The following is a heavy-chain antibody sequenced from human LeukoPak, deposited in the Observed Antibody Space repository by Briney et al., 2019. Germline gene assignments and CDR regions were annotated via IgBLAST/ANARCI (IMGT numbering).Heavy chain of an antibody. CDR2: ISAYNGNT. D-gene: IGHD3-22*01. CDR1: GYTFTSYG. V-gene: IGHV1-18*01. CDR3: AREASDSSGYYYDSGHAFDI. Sequence: GASVKVSCKASGYTFTSYGISWVRQAPGQGLEWMGWISAYNGNTNYAQKLQGRVTMTTDTSTSTAYMELRSLRSDDTAVYYCAREASDSSGYYYDSGHAFDIWGQGTMVTVSS. J-gene: IGHJ3*02.